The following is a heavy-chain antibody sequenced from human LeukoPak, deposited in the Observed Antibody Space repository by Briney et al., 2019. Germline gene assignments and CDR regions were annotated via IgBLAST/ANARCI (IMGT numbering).Heavy chain of an antibody. D-gene: IGHD1-7*01. CDR1: GYTFTSYG. J-gene: IGHJ3*02. CDR2: ISAYNGNT. CDR3: AKSPPPLELSAFDI. V-gene: IGHV1-18*01. Sequence: ASVKVSCKASGYTFTSYGISWVRQAPGQGLEWMGWISAYNGNTNYAQKLQGRVTMTTDTSTSTAYMELRSLRSDDTAVYYCAKSPPPLELSAFDIWGQGTMVTVSS.